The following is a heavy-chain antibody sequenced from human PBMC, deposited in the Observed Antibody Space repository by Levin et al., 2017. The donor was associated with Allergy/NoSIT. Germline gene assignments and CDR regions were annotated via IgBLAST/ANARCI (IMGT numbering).Heavy chain of an antibody. Sequence: SCAVSGGFISSGGYSWSWIRQPPGKGLEWIGNIYLSGSTNDNPSLKSRVTMSVDRSKNQFSLKLSYVTAADTAVYYCARVAGYSYGYYFDYWGPGTLVTVSS. CDR2: IYLSGST. V-gene: IGHV4-30-2*01. CDR1: GGFISSGGYS. CDR3: ARVAGYSYGYYFDY. D-gene: IGHD5-18*01. J-gene: IGHJ4*02.